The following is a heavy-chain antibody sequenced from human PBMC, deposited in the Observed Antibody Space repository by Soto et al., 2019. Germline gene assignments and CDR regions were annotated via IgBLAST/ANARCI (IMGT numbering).Heavy chain of an antibody. CDR3: ARVFPSYCGGDCSYFDS. Sequence: SETLSLTCTVSGGSVNSYYWSWIRQPPGKGLEWIGYIFYSGSTKSNPSLKSRVTMSVDMSRNQFSLRLTSVTAADTAVYYCARVFPSYCGGDCSYFDSWGQGTLVTVSS. CDR2: IFYSGST. V-gene: IGHV4-59*02. D-gene: IGHD2-21*02. CDR1: GGSVNSYY. J-gene: IGHJ4*02.